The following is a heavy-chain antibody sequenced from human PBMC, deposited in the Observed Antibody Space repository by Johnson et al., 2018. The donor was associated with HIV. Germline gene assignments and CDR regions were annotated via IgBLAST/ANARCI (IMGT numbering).Heavy chain of an antibody. V-gene: IGHV3-20*04. CDR1: GFTFSSYG. CDR2: INWNGGTT. J-gene: IGHJ3*02. Sequence: MLLVESGGGVVQPGRSLRLSCAASGFTFSSYGMHWVRQAPGKGLEWVSGINWNGGTTGYADSMKGRFTISRDNAKNSLYLHMNSLRAEDTAVYYCARDRVGATAFDMWGQGTMVTVSS. CDR3: ARDRVGATAFDM. D-gene: IGHD1-26*01.